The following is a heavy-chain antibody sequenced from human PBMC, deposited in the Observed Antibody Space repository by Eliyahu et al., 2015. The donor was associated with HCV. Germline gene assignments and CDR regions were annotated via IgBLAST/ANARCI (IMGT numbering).Heavy chain of an antibody. Sequence: EVQLVESGGVVVQPGGSLRLSCAASGFTFDDYTMHWVRQAPGKGLEWVSLISWDGGSTYYADSVKGRFTISRDNSKNSLYLQMNSLRTEDTALYYCAKEGGRSGYRNFDYWGQGTLVTVSS. J-gene: IGHJ4*02. D-gene: IGHD3-22*01. CDR1: GFTFDDYT. CDR3: AKEGGRSGYRNFDY. CDR2: ISWDGGST. V-gene: IGHV3-43*01.